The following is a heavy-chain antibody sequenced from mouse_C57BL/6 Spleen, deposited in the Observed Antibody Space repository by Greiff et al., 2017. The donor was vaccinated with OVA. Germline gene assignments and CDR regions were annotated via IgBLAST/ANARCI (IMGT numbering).Heavy chain of an antibody. V-gene: IGHV5-4*01. CDR2: ISDGGSYT. J-gene: IGHJ2*01. CDR3: ASMVTGHYFDY. Sequence: EVHLVESGGGLVKPGGSLKLSCAASGFTFSSYAMSWVRQTPEKRLEWVATISDGGSYTYYPDNVKGRFTISRDNAKNNLYLQMSHLKSEDTAMYYCASMVTGHYFDYWGQGTTLTVSS. CDR1: GFTFSSYA. D-gene: IGHD2-2*01.